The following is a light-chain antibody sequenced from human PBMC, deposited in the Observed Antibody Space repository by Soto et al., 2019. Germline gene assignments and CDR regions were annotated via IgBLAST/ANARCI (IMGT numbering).Light chain of an antibody. CDR3: QQYNSPVRT. CDR2: DAS. CDR1: QSISSW. J-gene: IGKJ1*01. V-gene: IGKV1-5*01. Sequence: DIQMTQSPSTLSASVGDRVTITCRASQSISSWLAWYQQKPGKAPKLLIYDASSLESGVPSRFSGSGSGTEFTLTISSLQPDDFATYYCQQYNSPVRTFGQGTKVEIK.